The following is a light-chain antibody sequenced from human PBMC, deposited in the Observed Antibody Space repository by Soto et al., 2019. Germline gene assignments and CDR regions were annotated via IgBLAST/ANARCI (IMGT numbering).Light chain of an antibody. Sequence: DIQMTQSPSSLSASVGDRVTITCRASEDISNYLAWYQQKPGKVPKLLIYGASTLQSGVPSRFSGSGSGTDFTLTISSLQTEDVATYYCQNYNSAPWTFGKGTKVESK. CDR1: EDISNY. V-gene: IGKV1-27*01. J-gene: IGKJ1*01. CDR2: GAS. CDR3: QNYNSAPWT.